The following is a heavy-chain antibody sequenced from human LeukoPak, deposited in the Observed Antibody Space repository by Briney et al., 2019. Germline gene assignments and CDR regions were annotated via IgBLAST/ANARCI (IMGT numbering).Heavy chain of an antibody. CDR2: ISYDGSNK. D-gene: IGHD5-18*01. V-gene: IGHV3-30*18. CDR1: GFTFSSYG. J-gene: IGHJ6*02. Sequence: PGRSLRLSCAASGFTFSSYGMHWVRQAPGKGLEWVAVISYDGSNKYYADSVKGRFTISRDNSKNTLYLQMNSLRAEDTAVYYCAKGLDVDTAMNYYYYGMDVWGQGTTVTVSS. CDR3: AKGLDVDTAMNYYYYGMDV.